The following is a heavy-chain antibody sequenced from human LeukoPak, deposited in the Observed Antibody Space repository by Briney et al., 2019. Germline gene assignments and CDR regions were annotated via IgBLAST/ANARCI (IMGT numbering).Heavy chain of an antibody. D-gene: IGHD2-2*01. CDR1: GFTFGSYG. CDR2: ISYDGSEK. Sequence: TGGSLRLSCAASGFTFGSYGMHWVRQAPGKGLEWVAVISYDGSEKYYADSVKGRFTISRDNSKKMLYLQMNSLRAEDTAVYYCAKRGPSDYFYGMTSGAKGPRSPSP. V-gene: IGHV3-30*18. J-gene: IGHJ6*02. CDR3: AKRGPSDYFYGMTS.